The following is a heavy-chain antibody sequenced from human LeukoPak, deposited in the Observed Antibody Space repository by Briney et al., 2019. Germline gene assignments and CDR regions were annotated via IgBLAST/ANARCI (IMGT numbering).Heavy chain of an antibody. V-gene: IGHV3-11*01. J-gene: IGHJ4*02. CDR1: GFIFSGYY. CDR3: GTHAGRTGSDD. CDR2: ISGSGNDI. D-gene: IGHD3/OR15-3a*01. Sequence: GGSLRLSCATSGFIFSGYYMSWIRHGPGGGLEWVSYISGSGNDISYADTVKGRFTISRDNAKGSLYLQMNSQRAADTAVYYCGTHAGRTGSDDWGQGTLVTVSS.